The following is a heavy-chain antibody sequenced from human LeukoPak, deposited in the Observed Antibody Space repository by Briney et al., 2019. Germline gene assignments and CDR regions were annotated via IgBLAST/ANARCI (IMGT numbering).Heavy chain of an antibody. D-gene: IGHD3-22*01. J-gene: IGHJ4*02. Sequence: GGSLRLSCAASGFTFSSYSMNWVRQAPGKGLEWVSSISSTNTYIYYADSVKGRFTISRDNVQNSLYLQMHSLTAEDTAVYYCARTYDSSGYYANSWGQGTLVTVSS. CDR1: GFTFSSYS. CDR2: ISSTNTYI. V-gene: IGHV3-21*06. CDR3: ARTYDSSGYYANS.